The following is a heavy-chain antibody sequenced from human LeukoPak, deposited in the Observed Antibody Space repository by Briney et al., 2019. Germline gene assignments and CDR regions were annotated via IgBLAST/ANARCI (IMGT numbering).Heavy chain of an antibody. Sequence: GGSLRLSCAASGFTFSSYSMNWVRQAPGKGLEWVSSISSSSSYIYYADSVKGRFTISRDNAKSSLYLQMNSLRAEDTAVYYCARETYYYDSSGYPGGAYWGQGTLVTVSS. CDR2: ISSSSSYI. CDR3: ARETYYYDSSGYPGGAY. CDR1: GFTFSSYS. V-gene: IGHV3-21*01. D-gene: IGHD3-22*01. J-gene: IGHJ4*02.